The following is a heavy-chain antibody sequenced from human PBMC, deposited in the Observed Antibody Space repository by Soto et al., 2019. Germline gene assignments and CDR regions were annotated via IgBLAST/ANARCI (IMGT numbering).Heavy chain of an antibody. CDR3: ARDVAGTLNNWFDP. CDR2: ISAYNGNT. V-gene: IGHV1-18*01. Sequence: ASVKVSCKASGYTFTSYGISWVRQAPGQGLEWMGWISAYNGNTNYAQKLQGRVTMTTDTSTSTAYMELRSLRSDDTAVYYCARDVAGTLNNWFDPWGQGTLVTVSS. CDR1: GYTFTSYG. J-gene: IGHJ5*02. D-gene: IGHD6-19*01.